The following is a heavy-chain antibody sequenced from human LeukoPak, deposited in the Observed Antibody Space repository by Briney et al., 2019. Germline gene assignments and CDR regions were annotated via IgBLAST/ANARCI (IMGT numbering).Heavy chain of an antibody. CDR1: GGSISSYY. J-gene: IGHJ6*02. D-gene: IGHD3-3*01. Sequence: PSETLSFTCTVSGGSISSYYWSWIRQPPGKGLEWIGYIYYSGSTNYNPSLKSRVTMSVDTSKNQFSLKLSSVTAADTAVYYCAREGWSGYFGYYCGMDVCGQGTTVTVSS. CDR3: AREGWSGYFGYYCGMDV. V-gene: IGHV4-59*01. CDR2: IYYSGST.